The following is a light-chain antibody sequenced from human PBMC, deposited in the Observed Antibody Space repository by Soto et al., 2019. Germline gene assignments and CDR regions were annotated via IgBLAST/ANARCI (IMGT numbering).Light chain of an antibody. V-gene: IGKV1-8*01. CDR2: AAS. J-gene: IGKJ3*01. CDR3: QPYYSYQLG. CDR1: QGISSY. Sequence: AIRMTQSPSSLSASTGDRVTITCRASQGISSYLAWYQQKPGKAPKLLIYAASTLQSGVPSRFSGSGSATDFTLTISCLQSEDFEPYYCQPYYSYQLGFGHGTKVDIK.